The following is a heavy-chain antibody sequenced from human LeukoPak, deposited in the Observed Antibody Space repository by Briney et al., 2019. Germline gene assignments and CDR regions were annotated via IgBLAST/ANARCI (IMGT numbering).Heavy chain of an antibody. D-gene: IGHD3-16*02. CDR3: ARGNLYDYVWGSYRYKYYFDY. CDR2: ISAYNGNT. V-gene: IGHV1-18*01. CDR1: GYTFTSYG. J-gene: IGHJ4*02. Sequence: ASVKVSCKASGYTFTSYGISWVRQAPGQGLEWMGWISAYNGNTNYAQKLQGRVTMTTDTSTSTAYMELRSLRSDDTAVYYCARGNLYDYVWGSYRYKYYFDYWGQGTLVTVSS.